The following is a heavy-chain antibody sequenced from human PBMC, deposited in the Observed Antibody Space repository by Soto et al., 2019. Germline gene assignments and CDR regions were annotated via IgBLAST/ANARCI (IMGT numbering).Heavy chain of an antibody. Sequence: GGSLRLSCAASGFTFSDYYMTWIRQAPGKGLEWVSYISSSGTGIYYADSMKGRFTISRDNAKKSLYLQMSSLRAEDTAVYYCARAYSDAFDIWGQGTMVTVSS. D-gene: IGHD2-15*01. V-gene: IGHV3-11*01. J-gene: IGHJ3*02. CDR2: ISSSGTGI. CDR1: GFTFSDYY. CDR3: ARAYSDAFDI.